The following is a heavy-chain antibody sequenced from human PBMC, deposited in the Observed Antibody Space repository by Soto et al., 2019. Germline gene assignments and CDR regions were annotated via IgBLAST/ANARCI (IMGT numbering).Heavy chain of an antibody. D-gene: IGHD6-19*01. CDR1: GDSYSISTYS. CDR2: IYQSGVT. CDR3: AGMPYTSGLRFDP. V-gene: IGHV4-30-2*01. J-gene: IGHJ5*02. Sequence: SETLSLTCNMSGDSYSISTYSWSWIRQPPGKALQWIGFIYQSGVTSYNPSLASRVSISLDRSNNQCSLKLKSVTAADTAVYFCAGMPYTSGLRFDPWGPGTLVTVPQ.